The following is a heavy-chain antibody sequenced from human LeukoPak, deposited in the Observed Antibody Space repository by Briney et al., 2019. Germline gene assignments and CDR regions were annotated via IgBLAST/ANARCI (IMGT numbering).Heavy chain of an antibody. CDR1: GFTFSSYS. J-gene: IGHJ4*02. D-gene: IGHD1-26*01. Sequence: PGGSLRLSCAASGFTFSSYSMNWVRQAPGKGLEWVSSISSSSSYIYYADSVKGRFTISRDNAKNSLYLQMNSLRAEDTAVYYCARDPGWHTIVGTTGFDYWGQGTLVTVSS. V-gene: IGHV3-21*01. CDR3: ARDPGWHTIVGTTGFDY. CDR2: ISSSSSYI.